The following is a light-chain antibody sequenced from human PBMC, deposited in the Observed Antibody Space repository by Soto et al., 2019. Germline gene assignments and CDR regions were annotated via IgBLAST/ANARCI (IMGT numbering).Light chain of an antibody. Sequence: EVVLTQSPGTLSLSPGARATLSCRASPSVSGSDLAWYQQKPGQAPRLLISGVSNRATGTPDRFSGSASGTDFTLTISSLEPEVFAVFYCHQYGISPPTFGPGTKVEI. J-gene: IGKJ1*01. CDR2: GVS. CDR1: PSVSGSD. CDR3: HQYGISPPT. V-gene: IGKV3-20*01.